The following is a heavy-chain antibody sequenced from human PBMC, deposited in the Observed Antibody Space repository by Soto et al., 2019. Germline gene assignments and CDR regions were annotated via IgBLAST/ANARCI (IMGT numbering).Heavy chain of an antibody. CDR3: ARFRGDAFDI. Sequence: EVQLVESGGGLVQPGGSLRLSCAVSGFTFSNYWMHWVRQAPGKGLVWVSTISPDGTIPDYTDSVKGRLAISRDNAKSTLFLQNNRLRPEDTAVYYCARFRGDAFDIWGQGTMVTVSS. V-gene: IGHV3-74*01. J-gene: IGHJ3*02. D-gene: IGHD3-10*01. CDR1: GFTFSNYW. CDR2: ISPDGTIP.